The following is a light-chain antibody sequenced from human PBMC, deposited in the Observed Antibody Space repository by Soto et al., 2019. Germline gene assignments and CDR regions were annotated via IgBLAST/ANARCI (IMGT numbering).Light chain of an antibody. CDR1: SSSIEINY. Sequence: QSVLTQPPAASGTPGQRVTISCSGTSSSIEINYVYWYQQLPGTAPRLLIYRNNQRPSGVPDRFSGSKSGTSASLAISALRSEDEADYYCTVWDDSLRGRLFGGGTKLTVL. J-gene: IGLJ2*01. V-gene: IGLV1-47*01. CDR2: RNN. CDR3: TVWDDSLRGRL.